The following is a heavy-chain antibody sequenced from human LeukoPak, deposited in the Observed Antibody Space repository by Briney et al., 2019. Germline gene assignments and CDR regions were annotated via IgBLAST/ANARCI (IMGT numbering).Heavy chain of an antibody. D-gene: IGHD6-19*01. CDR3: ARGKYSRGWYYFDY. CDR1: GASISTYY. V-gene: IGHV4-59*12. CDR2: MSYSGST. J-gene: IGHJ4*02. Sequence: SETLSLTCTVSGASISTYYWSWIRQPPGKGLAWIGYMSYSGSTSYNPSLKSRVTISGDTSKNLFSLKLSSVTAADTAVYYCARGKYSRGWYYFDYWGQGTLVTVSS.